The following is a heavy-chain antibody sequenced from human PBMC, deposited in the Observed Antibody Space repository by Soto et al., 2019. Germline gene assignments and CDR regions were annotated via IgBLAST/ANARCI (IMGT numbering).Heavy chain of an antibody. D-gene: IGHD5-12*01. V-gene: IGHV4-34*01. CDR3: ARLSWHYYYGMEV. CDR2: INHSGST. J-gene: IGHJ6*02. CDR1: GGSFSGYY. Sequence: SETLSLTCAVYGGSFSGYYWSWIRQPPGKGLEWIGEINHSGSTNYNPSLKSRVTISVDTSKNQFSLKLSSVTAADTAVYYCARLSWHYYYGMEVWGQGTTVTVSS.